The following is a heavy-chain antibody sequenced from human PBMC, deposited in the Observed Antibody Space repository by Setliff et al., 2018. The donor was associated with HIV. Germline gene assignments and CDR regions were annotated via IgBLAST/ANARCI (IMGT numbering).Heavy chain of an antibody. Sequence: GASVKVSCKASGYTFTTYFMHWVRQAPGQGLEWMGRINPNSGGTDYAQQFQGRVTMTRDTSIATAYMELSRLKSDDTAVYYCATRAGVDYWGQGTLVTVS. CDR1: GYTFTTYF. CDR3: ATRAGVDY. J-gene: IGHJ4*02. D-gene: IGHD3-10*01. V-gene: IGHV1-2*06. CDR2: INPNSGGT.